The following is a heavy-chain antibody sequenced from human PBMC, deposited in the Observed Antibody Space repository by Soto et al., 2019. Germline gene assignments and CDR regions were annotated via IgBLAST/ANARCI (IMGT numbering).Heavy chain of an antibody. D-gene: IGHD4-17*01. CDR1: GFTFSNYN. CDR2: ITTSSIYK. V-gene: IGHV3-21*01. CDR3: ARKGYGDYGPMDV. Sequence: LRLSCAASGFTFSNYNMNWVRQAPGKGLEWVSYITTSSIYKYYADSVKGRFTISRDNAENSLYLQMNSLRAEDTAVYYCARKGYGDYGPMDVWGQGTTVTVSS. J-gene: IGHJ6*02.